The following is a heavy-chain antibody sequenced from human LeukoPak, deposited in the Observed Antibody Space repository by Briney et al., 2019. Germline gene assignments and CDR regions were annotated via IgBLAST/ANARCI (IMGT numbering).Heavy chain of an antibody. CDR2: FYTSGTT. Sequence: PSETLSLTCTVSGVSISSDSYYWSWIRQPAGKGLEWIGRFYTSGTTNYNPSLKSRVTISVDTSKNQFSLKLSSVTAADTAVYYCARTGGSFYFYYYMDVWGKGTTVTVSS. D-gene: IGHD1-26*01. CDR1: GVSISSDSYY. CDR3: ARTGGSFYFYYYMDV. J-gene: IGHJ6*03. V-gene: IGHV4-61*02.